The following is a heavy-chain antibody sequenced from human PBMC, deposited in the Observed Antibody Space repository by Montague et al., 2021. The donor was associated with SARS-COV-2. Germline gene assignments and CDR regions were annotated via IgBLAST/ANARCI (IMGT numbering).Heavy chain of an antibody. J-gene: IGHJ4*02. D-gene: IGHD4-17*01. CDR1: GDSVSSGSYY. CDR3: ARFTAVTSSLDF. V-gene: IGHV4-61*02. CDR2: IYTSGTT. Sequence: TLSLTCTVSGDSVSSGSYYWSWIRQPAGKGLEWIGRIYTSGTTNYNPSLKSRVTISVDTSKNQFPLKLTSVTAADTAVYYCARFTAVTSSLDFWGQGTLVPVSS.